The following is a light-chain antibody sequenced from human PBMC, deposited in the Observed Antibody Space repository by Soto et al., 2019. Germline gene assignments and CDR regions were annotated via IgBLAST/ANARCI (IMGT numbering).Light chain of an antibody. J-gene: IGKJ4*01. Sequence: EIVLTQSPGTLSLSPGERATLSCRASQSVSSSYLAWYQQKPGQAPRLLIYGASSRATGIPDRFSGRGSGTDFALAISRLEPEDLAVYYCQQYGSSPFTFGGGTKVEI. V-gene: IGKV3-20*01. CDR1: QSVSSSY. CDR2: GAS. CDR3: QQYGSSPFT.